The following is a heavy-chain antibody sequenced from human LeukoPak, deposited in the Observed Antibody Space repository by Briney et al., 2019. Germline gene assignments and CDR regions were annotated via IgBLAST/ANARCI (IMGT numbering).Heavy chain of an antibody. V-gene: IGHV4-39*01. CDR1: GGSISSSGYY. D-gene: IGHD2-2*01. CDR2: IYYSGST. Sequence: SETLSLTCTASGGSISSSGYYWGWIRQPPGKGLEWIGSIYYSGSTYYNPSLKSRVTISVDTSKNQFSLKLSSVTAADTAVYYCARHSSSTSWLIDYWGQGTLVTVSS. J-gene: IGHJ4*02. CDR3: ARHSSSTSWLIDY.